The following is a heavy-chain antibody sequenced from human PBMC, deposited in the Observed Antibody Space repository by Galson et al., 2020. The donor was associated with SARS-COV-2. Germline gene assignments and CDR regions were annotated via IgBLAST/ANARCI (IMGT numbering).Heavy chain of an antibody. V-gene: IGHV3-30*04. CDR2: ISYDGSNK. J-gene: IGHJ1*01. CDR1: GFTFSSYA. CDR3: ARGPDTDIVVVVAALFSAEYFQH. Sequence: LSLTCAASGFTFSSYAMHWVRQAPGKGLEWVAVISYDGSNKYYADSVKGRFTISRDNSKNTLYLQMNSLRAEDTAVYYCARGPDTDIVVVVAALFSAEYFQHWGQGTLVTVSS. D-gene: IGHD2-15*01.